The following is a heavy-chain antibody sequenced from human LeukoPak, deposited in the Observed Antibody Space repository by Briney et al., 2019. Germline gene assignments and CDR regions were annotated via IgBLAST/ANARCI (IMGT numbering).Heavy chain of an antibody. CDR3: ARGGAHYYDSSGYYYLFGY. CDR1: GGSISSYY. V-gene: IGHV4-59*08. J-gene: IGHJ4*02. D-gene: IGHD3-22*01. Sequence: PSETLSLTCSVSGGSISSYYWSWLRQPPGKGLEWIGFIYYSGSTTYNPSLKSRVTMSVDTSKNQFSLKLSSVTAADTAVYYCARGGAHYYDSSGYYYLFGYWGQGTLVTVSS. CDR2: IYYSGST.